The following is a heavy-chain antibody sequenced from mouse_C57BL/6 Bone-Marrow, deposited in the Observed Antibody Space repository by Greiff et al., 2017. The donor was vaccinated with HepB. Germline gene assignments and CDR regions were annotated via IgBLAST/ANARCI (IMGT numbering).Heavy chain of an antibody. V-gene: IGHV1-19*01. CDR2: INPYNGGT. Sequence: EVQLQESGPVLVKPGASVKMSCKASGYTFTDYYMNWVKQSHGKSLEWIGVINPYNGGTSYNQKFKGKATLTVDKSSSTAYMELNSLTSEDSAVYYCASYGNYLFDYWGQGTTLTVSS. CDR1: GYTFTDYY. J-gene: IGHJ2*01. CDR3: ASYGNYLFDY. D-gene: IGHD2-1*01.